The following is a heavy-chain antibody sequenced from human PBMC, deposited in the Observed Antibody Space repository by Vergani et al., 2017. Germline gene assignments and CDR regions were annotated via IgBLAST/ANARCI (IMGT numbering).Heavy chain of an antibody. CDR3: ARGRVLTGGSDY. D-gene: IGHD4/OR15-4a*01. J-gene: IGHJ4*02. Sequence: EVQLVESGGGLVQPGRSLRLSCAASGFTFDDYAMHWVRQAPGKGLEWVSGISWNSGSIGYADSVKGRFTISRDNAKNSLYLQMNSLRAEDTAVYYCARGRVLTGGSDYWGQGTLVTVSS. CDR2: ISWNSGSI. V-gene: IGHV3-9*01. CDR1: GFTFDDYA.